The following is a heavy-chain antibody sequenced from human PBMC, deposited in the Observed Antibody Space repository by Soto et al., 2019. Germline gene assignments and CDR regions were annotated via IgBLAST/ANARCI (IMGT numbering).Heavy chain of an antibody. CDR1: GYSFTSYW. J-gene: IGHJ3*02. V-gene: IGHV5-51*01. CDR2: IYPGDSDT. Sequence: PGESLKISCKGSGYSFTSYWIGWVRQMPGKGLEWMGIIYPGDSDTRYSPSFQGQVTISADKSISTAYLQWSSLKASDTAMYYCARLPESPIMITFGGVSDAFDIWGQGTMVTVSS. D-gene: IGHD3-16*01. CDR3: ARLPESPIMITFGGVSDAFDI.